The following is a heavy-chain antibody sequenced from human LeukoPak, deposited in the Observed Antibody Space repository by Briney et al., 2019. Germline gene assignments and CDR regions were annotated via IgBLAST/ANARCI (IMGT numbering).Heavy chain of an antibody. Sequence: GGSLRLSCAASGFTFSSYSVNWVRQAPGKGLEWVSSISSSSGSIYYADSVKGRFTISRDNAKNSLYLQMNSLRAEDTAVYYCARDWNYYSCWGQGTLVTVSS. CDR1: GFTFSSYS. CDR2: ISSSSGSI. V-gene: IGHV3-21*01. D-gene: IGHD1-1*01. CDR3: ARDWNYYSC. J-gene: IGHJ4*02.